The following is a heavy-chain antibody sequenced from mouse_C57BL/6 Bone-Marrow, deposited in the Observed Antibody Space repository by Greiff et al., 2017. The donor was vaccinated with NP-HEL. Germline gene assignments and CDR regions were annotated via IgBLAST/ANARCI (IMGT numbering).Heavy chain of an antibody. D-gene: IGHD1-1*01. CDR3: ARRYYYDSSSYGY. CDR2: IYPGGGYT. J-gene: IGHJ2*01. CDR1: GYTFTNYW. V-gene: IGHV1-63*01. Sequence: VQLQQSGAELVRPGTSVKMSCKASGYTFTNYWIGWAKQRPGHGLEWIGDIYPGGGYTNYNEKFKGKATLTADKSSSTAYMQFSSLTSEDSAIYYCARRYYYDSSSYGYWGQGTTLTVSS.